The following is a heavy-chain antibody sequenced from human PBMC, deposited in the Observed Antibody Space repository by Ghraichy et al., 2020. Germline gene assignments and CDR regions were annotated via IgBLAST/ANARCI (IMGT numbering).Heavy chain of an antibody. CDR2: VSPYNGNT. V-gene: IGHV1-18*04. CDR3: ARAVLLPDY. D-gene: IGHD3-22*01. J-gene: IGHJ4*02. Sequence: KVSCKTSGYTFADYNICWVRQAPGQGLEWMGWVSPYNGNTNYEQKFQGRVTMTTDTSTSTAYMELRSLTSDDTAVYYCARAVLLPDYWGQGTLVTVSS. CDR1: GYTFADYN.